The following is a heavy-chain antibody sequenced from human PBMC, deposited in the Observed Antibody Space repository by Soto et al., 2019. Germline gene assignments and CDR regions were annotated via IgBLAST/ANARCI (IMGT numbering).Heavy chain of an antibody. CDR3: ARDRSGYDSTVDV. V-gene: IGHV1-24*01. D-gene: IGHD5-12*01. Sequence: ASVTVSCKVSGYTLTDLSIHWVRQPPGKGLEWMGGFDPEDIKTIYAQKFQGRVTMTEDRSTDTAYMELSSLRADDAAVYYCARDRSGYDSTVDVWGQGTTVTVSS. CDR2: FDPEDIKT. J-gene: IGHJ6*02. CDR1: GYTLTDLS.